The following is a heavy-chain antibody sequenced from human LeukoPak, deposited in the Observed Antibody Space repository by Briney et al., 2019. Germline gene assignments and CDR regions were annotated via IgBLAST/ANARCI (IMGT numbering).Heavy chain of an antibody. CDR2: ISGSGGST. D-gene: IGHD6-13*01. CDR1: GFTFSSYA. Sequence: PGGSLRLSCAASGFTFSSYAMSWVRQAPGKGLEWVSVISGSGGSTFYADSVKGRFTISRDNSKNTLYLQMNSLRAEDTAVYYCARKGRQQLAYYFDYWGQGTLVTVSS. J-gene: IGHJ4*02. CDR3: ARKGRQQLAYYFDY. V-gene: IGHV3-23*01.